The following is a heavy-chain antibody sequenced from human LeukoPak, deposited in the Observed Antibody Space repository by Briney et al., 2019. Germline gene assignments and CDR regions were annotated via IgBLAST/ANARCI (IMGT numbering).Heavy chain of an antibody. Sequence: GGSLRLSCAASGFTFSSYAMHWVRQAPGKGLEWVAVISYDGSNKYYVDSVKGRFTISRDNSKNTLYLQMNSLRAEDTAVYYCAREYSSSWFYYYYGMDVWGQGTTVTVSS. CDR3: AREYSSSWFYYYYGMDV. D-gene: IGHD6-13*01. J-gene: IGHJ6*02. V-gene: IGHV3-30-3*01. CDR2: ISYDGSNK. CDR1: GFTFSSYA.